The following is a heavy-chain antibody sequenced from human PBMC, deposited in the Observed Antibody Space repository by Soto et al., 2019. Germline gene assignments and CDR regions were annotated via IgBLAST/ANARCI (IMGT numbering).Heavy chain of an antibody. J-gene: IGHJ6*02. CDR3: ARRKVVTTTDSNYFYFAMDV. Sequence: TLSLTCTVSGGSISAHTHYWSWIRQSPGGGLGWIASIYYSGTTYYNPSLQNRLTISADRSKNQVSLLLTSVTAADTAVYYCARRKVVTTTDSNYFYFAMDVWGPGTTVTVSS. D-gene: IGHD2-15*01. V-gene: IGHV4-39*01. CDR2: IYYSGTT. CDR1: GGSISAHTHY.